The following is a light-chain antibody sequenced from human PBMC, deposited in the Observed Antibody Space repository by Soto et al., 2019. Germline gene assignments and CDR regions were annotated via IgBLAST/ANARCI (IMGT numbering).Light chain of an antibody. Sequence: QSALTQPRSVSGSPGQSVTISCTGTNSDVGAYNYVSWYQQHPGKAPKVMIYDVSKRPSGVPDRFSGSKSGNTASLTISGLQAEDEADYYCCSYAGSYTGVFGGGTKVTVL. J-gene: IGLJ2*01. CDR1: NSDVGAYNY. CDR2: DVS. CDR3: CSYAGSYTGV. V-gene: IGLV2-11*01.